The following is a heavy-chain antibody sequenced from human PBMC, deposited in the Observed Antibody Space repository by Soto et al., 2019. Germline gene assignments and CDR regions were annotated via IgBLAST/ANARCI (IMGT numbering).Heavy chain of an antibody. J-gene: IGHJ6*02. CDR1: GGSISSSSYY. CDR3: AGQPPQLRYGMDV. CDR2: IYYSGST. D-gene: IGHD2-2*01. V-gene: IGHV4-39*01. Sequence: QLQLQESGPGLVKPSETLSLTCTVSGGSISSSSYYWGWIRQPPGKGLEWIGSIYYSGSTYYNPSLRSRVAISVDTSKNQFSLRLSSVTAADAAVDYCAGQPPQLRYGMDVWGQGTTVTVSS.